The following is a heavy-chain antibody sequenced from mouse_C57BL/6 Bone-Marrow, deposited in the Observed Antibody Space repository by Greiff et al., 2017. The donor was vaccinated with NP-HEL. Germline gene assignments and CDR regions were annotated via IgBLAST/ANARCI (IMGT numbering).Heavy chain of an antibody. CDR3: ARSHYSNYYYAMDY. V-gene: IGHV1-80*01. Sequence: QVQLQQSGAELVKPGASVKISCKASGYAFSSYWMNWVKQRPGKGLAWIGQIYPGDGDTNYNGKFKGKATLTADKSSSTAYMQLSSLTSEDSAVYFCARSHYSNYYYAMDYWGQGTSVTVSS. D-gene: IGHD2-5*01. CDR2: IYPGDGDT. CDR1: GYAFSSYW. J-gene: IGHJ4*01.